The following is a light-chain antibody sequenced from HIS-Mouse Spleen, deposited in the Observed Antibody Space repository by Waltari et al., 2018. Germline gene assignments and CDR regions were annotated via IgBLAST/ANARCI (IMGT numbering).Light chain of an antibody. CDR1: ALPKKY. Sequence: SYELTQPPSVSVSPGQTARITCSGDALPKKYAYWYQQKSGQAPVLVIYEDSKRPPGIPARFSGSRSGTIATLTIRGAQVEDEADYYCYSTDSSGNHRVFGGGTKLTVL. CDR3: YSTDSSGNHRV. J-gene: IGLJ2*01. V-gene: IGLV3-10*01. CDR2: EDS.